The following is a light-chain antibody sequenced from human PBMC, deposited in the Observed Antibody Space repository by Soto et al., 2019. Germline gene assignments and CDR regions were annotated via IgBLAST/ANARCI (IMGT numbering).Light chain of an antibody. V-gene: IGKV1-5*03. Sequence: DIQMTQSPSTLSASVGDRVTITCRASQSISSWLAWYQQKPGKAPKLLIYKASSLESGVPSRFSGSGSGTEFTLTISSLQPDDFETYYCQQYNSWTFGQRTKVDIK. CDR3: QQYNSWT. CDR1: QSISSW. CDR2: KAS. J-gene: IGKJ1*01.